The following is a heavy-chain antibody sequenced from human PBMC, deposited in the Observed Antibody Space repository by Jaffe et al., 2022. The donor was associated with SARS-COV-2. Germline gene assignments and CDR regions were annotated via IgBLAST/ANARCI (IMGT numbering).Heavy chain of an antibody. Sequence: QVQLQESGPGLVKPSETLSLTCTVSGGSISSYYWSWIRQPPGKGLEWIGYIYYSGSTNYNPSLKSRVTISVDTSKNQFSLKLSSVTAADTAVYYCARHERAAAGEATGWFDPWGQGTLVTVSS. CDR2: IYYSGST. CDR3: ARHERAAAGEATGWFDP. J-gene: IGHJ5*02. D-gene: IGHD6-13*01. V-gene: IGHV4-59*08. CDR1: GGSISSYY.